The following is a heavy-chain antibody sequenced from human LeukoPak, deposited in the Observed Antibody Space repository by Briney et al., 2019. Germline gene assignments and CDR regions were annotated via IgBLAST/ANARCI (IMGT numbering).Heavy chain of an antibody. CDR3: ARDGGSAMPFDY. CDR2: ISSRSSTI. Sequence: GGSLRLSCAASGFTFSRYGMNWVRQAPGKGLEWVSFISSRSSTIYYADSVKGRFTISRDNAKNSLFLQMNSLRAEDAAVYYCARDGGSAMPFDYWGQGTLVTVSS. CDR1: GFTFSRYG. J-gene: IGHJ4*02. V-gene: IGHV3-48*04. D-gene: IGHD2-2*01.